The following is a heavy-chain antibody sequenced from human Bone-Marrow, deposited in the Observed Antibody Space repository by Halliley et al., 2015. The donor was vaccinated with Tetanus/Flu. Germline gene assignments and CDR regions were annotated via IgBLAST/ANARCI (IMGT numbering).Heavy chain of an antibody. CDR3: ARRGRAGQLVFDEPFDY. J-gene: IGHJ4*02. CDR2: LYYSGRA. V-gene: IGHV4-39*01. Sequence: GLVKPSETLSLICTVSDGSISSSNYFWGWIRQPPGKGLEWIGTLYYSGRADYNPSLKGRGTISRDTSKNQFSLNLNSVTATDTAVYYCARRGRAGQLVFDEPFDYWGQGTLVTVSS. CDR1: DGSISSSNYF. D-gene: IGHD6-6*01.